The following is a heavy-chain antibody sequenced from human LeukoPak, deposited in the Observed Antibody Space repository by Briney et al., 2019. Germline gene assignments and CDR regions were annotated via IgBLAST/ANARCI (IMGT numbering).Heavy chain of an antibody. J-gene: IGHJ6*02. CDR3: AKLTSASGAYGVDV. CDR1: GFTFSSYW. CDR2: ISGSGGSK. Sequence: TGGSLRLSCAVSGFTFSSYWMNWVRQAPGKGLEWVSTISGSGGSKHYADSVEGRFTISRDNSKNTVYLQMNSLRAEDTAIYYCAKLTSASGAYGVDVWGQGTTVTVSS. V-gene: IGHV3-23*01. D-gene: IGHD3-10*01.